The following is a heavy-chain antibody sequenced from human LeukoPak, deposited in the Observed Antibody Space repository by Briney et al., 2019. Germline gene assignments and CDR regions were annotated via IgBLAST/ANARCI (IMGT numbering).Heavy chain of an antibody. D-gene: IGHD2-2*01. V-gene: IGHV3-48*03. J-gene: IGHJ4*02. CDR3: ARGPSSANFHFDY. CDR2: ISSSGTTI. CDR1: GFTLSNYE. Sequence: PGGSLRLSCAASGFTLSNYEVNWVRQAPGKGLEWVSYISSSGTTIYYADSVKGRFTISRDNAKNSLYLQMNSLRAEDTAVYYCARGPSSANFHFDYWGQGTLVTVSS.